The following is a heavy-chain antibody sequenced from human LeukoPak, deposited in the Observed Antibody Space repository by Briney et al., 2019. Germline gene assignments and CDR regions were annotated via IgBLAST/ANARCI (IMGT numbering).Heavy chain of an antibody. CDR3: ARYNSMFRGVTTSDY. Sequence: ASLKVSCKASGYTFTNYGFNWVRQAPGQGLEWMGNSAYNGNTNYAQKIQDRVTMTTNTSTSTAHIELRSLRSDDPAEYLCARYNSMFRGVTTSDYWGQGTLVTVSS. CDR2: SAYNGNT. CDR1: GYTFTNYG. J-gene: IGHJ4*02. V-gene: IGHV1-18*01. D-gene: IGHD3-10*01.